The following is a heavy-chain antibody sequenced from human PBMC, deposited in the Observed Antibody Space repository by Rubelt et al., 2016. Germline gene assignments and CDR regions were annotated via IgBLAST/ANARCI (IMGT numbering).Heavy chain of an antibody. CDR2: ISPSSSTI. CDR3: ARDFDY. J-gene: IGHJ4*02. CDR1: GFTFSGYS. V-gene: IGHV3-48*01. Sequence: EVQLVESGGGLVQTGGSLRLSCAASGFTFSGYSMNWVRQAPGKGLEWISNISPSSSTIYYADSVKGRFTISRDNAKNSLYLQMSSLRAEDTAVYYCARDFDYWGQGTLVTVSS.